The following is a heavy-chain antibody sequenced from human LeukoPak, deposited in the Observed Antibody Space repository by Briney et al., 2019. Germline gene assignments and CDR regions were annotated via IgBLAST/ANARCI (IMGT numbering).Heavy chain of an antibody. Sequence: AASVKVSCKASGGTFSSYAISWVRQAPGQGLEWMGGIIPIFGTANYAQKFQGRVTITADESTSTAYMELSSLRSEDTAVYYCARGATPNAFDIWGQGTMATVSS. J-gene: IGHJ3*02. V-gene: IGHV1-69*01. CDR2: IIPIFGTA. CDR1: GGTFSSYA. CDR3: ARGATPNAFDI.